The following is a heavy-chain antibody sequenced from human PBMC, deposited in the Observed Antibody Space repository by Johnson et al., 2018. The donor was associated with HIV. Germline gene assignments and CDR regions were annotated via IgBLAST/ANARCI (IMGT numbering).Heavy chain of an antibody. CDR2: ISYDGSNK. Sequence: QVQLVESGGGVVRPGRSLRLSCVVSGFTFSNYPMHWVRQAPGKGLEWVAVISYDGSNKYYADSVKARFTISRDNSKNTLYLHMNSLRAEDTAVYYCARENWGQRMNAFDIWGQGTMVTVSS. D-gene: IGHD7-27*01. CDR3: ARENWGQRMNAFDI. V-gene: IGHV3-30-3*01. J-gene: IGHJ3*02. CDR1: GFTFSNYP.